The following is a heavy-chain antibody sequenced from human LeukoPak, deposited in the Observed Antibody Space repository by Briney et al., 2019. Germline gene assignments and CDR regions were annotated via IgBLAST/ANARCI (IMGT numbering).Heavy chain of an antibody. V-gene: IGHV1-3*01. CDR3: AREGVGDSSGLDY. Sequence: ASVKVSCKASGGTFSSYAISWVRQAPGQGLEWMGWINAGNGNTKYSQKFQGRVTITRDTSASTAYMELSSLRSEDTAVYYCAREGVGDSSGLDYWGQGTLVTVSS. J-gene: IGHJ4*02. CDR1: GGTFSSYA. CDR2: INAGNGNT. D-gene: IGHD3-22*01.